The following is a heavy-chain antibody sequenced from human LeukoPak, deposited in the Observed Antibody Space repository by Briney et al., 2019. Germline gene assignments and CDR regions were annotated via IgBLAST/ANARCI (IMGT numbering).Heavy chain of an antibody. CDR1: GGTFSSYA. J-gene: IGHJ5*02. CDR2: IIPILGIA. CDR3: ARDQYDVVVPAASSTWFDP. V-gene: IGHV1-69*04. Sequence: ASVKVSCKASGGTFSSYAISWVRQAPGQGLEWMGRIIPILGIANYAQKFQGRVTITADKPTSTAYMELSSLRSEDTAVYYCARDQYDVVVPAASSTWFDPWGQGTLVTVSS. D-gene: IGHD2-2*01.